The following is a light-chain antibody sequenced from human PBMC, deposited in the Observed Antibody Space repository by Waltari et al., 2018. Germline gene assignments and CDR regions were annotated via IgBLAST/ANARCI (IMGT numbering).Light chain of an antibody. CDR1: QGISSW. CDR3: QQADSFPIT. V-gene: IGKV1D-12*01. CDR2: AAS. J-gene: IGKJ5*01. Sequence: DSQMTQSPSSVSASVGDRVTITCRASQGISSWLAWYQHKPGKVPKLLITAASSLQSGVPSRFSGSGSGTDFTLIISSLQPEDFATYYCQQADSFPITFGQGTRLEIK.